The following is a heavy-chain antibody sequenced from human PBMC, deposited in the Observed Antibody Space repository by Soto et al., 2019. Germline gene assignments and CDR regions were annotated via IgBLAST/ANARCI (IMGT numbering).Heavy chain of an antibody. CDR2: ISANNGNK. V-gene: IGHV1-18*01. Sequence: QVQLVQSGAEVKKPGASVKVSCKASGYTFTSYGISWVRQAPGQGLEWMGWISANNGNKNYVQKLQGRVTMTTDTTTRTAYMELWSLRSDDNAFFYCPSAPQYPWNNVDYWGQGTLVTVSS. CDR1: GYTFTSYG. D-gene: IGHD1-1*01. CDR3: PSAPQYPWNNVDY. J-gene: IGHJ4*02.